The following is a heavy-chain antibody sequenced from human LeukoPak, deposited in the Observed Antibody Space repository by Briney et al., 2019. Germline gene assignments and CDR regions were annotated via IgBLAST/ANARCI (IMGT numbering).Heavy chain of an antibody. CDR3: ARDSALDGSGSYYNY. V-gene: IGHV1-69*06. CDR2: IIPTFGTA. CDR1: GGTFSSYA. J-gene: IGHJ4*02. Sequence: ASVKVSCKSSGGTFSSYAISWVRQAPGQGLEWMGGIIPTFGTANYAQKFQGRVTITADNSTSTAYLELSSLSSEDPAVYYCARDSALDGSGSYYNYWGQGTLVTVSS. D-gene: IGHD3-10*01.